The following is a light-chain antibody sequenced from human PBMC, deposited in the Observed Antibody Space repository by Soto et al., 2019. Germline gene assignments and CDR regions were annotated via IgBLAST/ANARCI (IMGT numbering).Light chain of an antibody. CDR1: SSNIGKNN. J-gene: IGLJ1*01. CDR2: RNN. V-gene: IGLV1-47*01. CDR3: AAWDDSLSGLYV. Sequence: QSVLTQPPSASGTPGQRVTISWSGSSSNIGKNNVYWYQQLPGTTPQLLIYRNNQRPSGVPDRFSASKSGTSASLAISGLRSEDEADYYCAAWDDSLSGLYVFGTGTKVTVL.